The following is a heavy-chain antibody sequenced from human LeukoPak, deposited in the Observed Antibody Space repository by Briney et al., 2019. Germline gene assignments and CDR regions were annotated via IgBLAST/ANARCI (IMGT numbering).Heavy chain of an antibody. Sequence: GRSLRLSCAASGFTLSDYAMHWVRQAPGKGLEWVAVTWDDGTSKNYADSVKGRFTISRDTSKKTIYLQMNSLRAEYTAVYYCARDRPYGDYVGGFDSWGQGTLVTVSS. V-gene: IGHV3-33*01. CDR3: ARDRPYGDYVGGFDS. CDR2: TWDDGTSK. D-gene: IGHD4-17*01. CDR1: GFTLSDYA. J-gene: IGHJ4*02.